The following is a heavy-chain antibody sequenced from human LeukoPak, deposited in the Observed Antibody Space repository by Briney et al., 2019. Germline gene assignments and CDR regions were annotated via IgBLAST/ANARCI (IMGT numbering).Heavy chain of an antibody. CDR2: ITGSGDNT. V-gene: IGHV3-23*01. CDR1: GITFSSNA. CDR3: AKYLAGGWYYIDC. Sequence: GGSLRLSCAASGITFSSNAMSWVRQAPGKGLEWVSGITGSGDNTYYTESVKGRFTISRDNSKNTLYLEMNSLRVEDTAIYYCAKYLAGGWYYIDCWGQGTLVTVSS. J-gene: IGHJ4*02. D-gene: IGHD6-19*01.